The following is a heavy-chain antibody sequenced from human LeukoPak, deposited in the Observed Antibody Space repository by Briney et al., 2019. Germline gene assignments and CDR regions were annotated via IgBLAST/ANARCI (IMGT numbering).Heavy chain of an antibody. J-gene: IGHJ3*02. CDR3: ARDGDAGAFDI. CDR2: INPNSGGT. V-gene: IGHV1-2*02. Sequence: VASVKVSCKTSGYTFTDYYVHWVRQAPGQGLEWMGWINPNSGGTNYAQKFQGRVTMTRDTSISTAYMELSRLRSDDTAVYYCARDGDAGAFDIWGQGTMVTVSS. D-gene: IGHD7-27*01. CDR1: GYTFTDYY.